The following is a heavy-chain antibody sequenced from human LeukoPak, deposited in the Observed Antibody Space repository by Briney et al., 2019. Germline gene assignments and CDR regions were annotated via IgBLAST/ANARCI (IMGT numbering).Heavy chain of an antibody. D-gene: IGHD3-10*01. CDR3: ARDTKAYYGSGSYFDY. V-gene: IGHV3-11*05. Sequence: PGGSLPLSCAASGFTFSDYYMSGSRQAPGKGGEGVSYISSSSSYTNYADSVKGRFTISRDNAKNSLYLQMNSLRAEDTAVYYCARDTKAYYGSGSYFDYWGQGTLVTVSS. CDR2: ISSSSSYT. J-gene: IGHJ4*02. CDR1: GFTFSDYY.